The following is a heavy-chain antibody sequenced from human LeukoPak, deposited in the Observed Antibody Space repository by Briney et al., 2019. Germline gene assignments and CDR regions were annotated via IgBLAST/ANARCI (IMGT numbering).Heavy chain of an antibody. CDR2: ISAYNGNT. D-gene: IGHD1-26*01. CDR1: GYTFTSYG. Sequence: ASVKVSCKASGYTFTSYGISWVRQAPGLGLEWMGWISAYNGNTNYAQKLQGRVTMTTDTSTSTAYMELRSLRSDDTAVYYCAREGAVTVTYDAFDIWGQGKMVTVFS. V-gene: IGHV1-18*01. J-gene: IGHJ3*02. CDR3: AREGAVTVTYDAFDI.